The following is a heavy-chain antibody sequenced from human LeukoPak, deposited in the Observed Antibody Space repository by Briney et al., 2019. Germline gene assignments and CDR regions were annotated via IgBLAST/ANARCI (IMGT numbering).Heavy chain of an antibody. CDR3: ARVPYSSGWYAVREGYFDY. D-gene: IGHD6-19*01. CDR1: GYTFTSYG. V-gene: IGHV1-18*01. Sequence: ASVKVSCKASGYTFTSYGISWVRQAPGQGLEWMGWISAYNGNTNYVQKLQGRVTMTTDTSTSTAYMELRSLRSDDTAVYYCARVPYSSGWYAVREGYFDYWGQGTLVTVSS. CDR2: ISAYNGNT. J-gene: IGHJ4*02.